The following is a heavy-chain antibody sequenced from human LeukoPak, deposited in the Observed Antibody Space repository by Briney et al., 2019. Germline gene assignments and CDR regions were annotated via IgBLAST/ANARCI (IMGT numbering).Heavy chain of an antibody. D-gene: IGHD5-12*01. CDR2: IYYSGST. J-gene: IGHJ4*02. V-gene: IGHV4-39*01. Sequence: KPSETLSLTCTVSGGSISSSSYYWGWIRQPPGKRLEWIGSIYYSGSTYYNPSLKSRVTISVDTSKNQFSLKLSSVTAADTAVYYCATSGYDTSPEYWGQGTLVTVSS. CDR3: ATSGYDTSPEY. CDR1: GGSISSSSYY.